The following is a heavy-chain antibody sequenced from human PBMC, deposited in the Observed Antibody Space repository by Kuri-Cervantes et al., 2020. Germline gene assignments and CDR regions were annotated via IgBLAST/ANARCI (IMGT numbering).Heavy chain of an antibody. J-gene: IGHJ5*02. CDR1: GYTFTGYY. V-gene: IGHV1-2*02. Sequence: ASVKVSCKASGYTFTGYYMHWVRQAPGQGLEWMGWINPNSGGTNYAQKFQGRVTMTRDTSISTAYMELSRLRSDDTAVYYCARGGPENSGIWEGFDPWGQGPLVTVSS. CDR2: INPNSGGT. D-gene: IGHD1-26*01. CDR3: ARGGPENSGIWEGFDP.